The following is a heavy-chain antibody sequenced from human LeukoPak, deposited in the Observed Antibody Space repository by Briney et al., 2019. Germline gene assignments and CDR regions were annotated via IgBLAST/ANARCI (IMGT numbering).Heavy chain of an antibody. J-gene: IGHJ5*02. V-gene: IGHV4-39*07. Sequence: SETLSLTCTVSGGSISSSSYYWGWICQPPGKGLEWIGSIYYSGSTYYNPSLKSRVTISVDTSKNQFSLKLSSVTAADTAVYYCALRVVRGKGWFDPWGQGTLVTVSS. CDR2: IYYSGST. D-gene: IGHD3-10*01. CDR1: GGSISSSSYY. CDR3: ALRVVRGKGWFDP.